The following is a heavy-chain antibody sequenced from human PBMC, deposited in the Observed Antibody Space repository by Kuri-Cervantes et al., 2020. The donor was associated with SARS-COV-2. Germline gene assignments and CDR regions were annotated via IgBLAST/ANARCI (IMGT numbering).Heavy chain of an antibody. D-gene: IGHD2-8*01. V-gene: IGHV1-69*13. CDR1: GGTFSSYA. J-gene: IGHJ4*02. CDR2: IIPIFGTA. Sequence: SVKVSCKASGGTFSSYAISWVRQAPGQGLEWVGGIIPIFGTANYAQKFQGRVTITADESTSTAYMELSSLRSEDTAVYYCARERCMLYGYRCSYFDYWGQGTLVTVSS. CDR3: ARERCMLYGYRCSYFDY.